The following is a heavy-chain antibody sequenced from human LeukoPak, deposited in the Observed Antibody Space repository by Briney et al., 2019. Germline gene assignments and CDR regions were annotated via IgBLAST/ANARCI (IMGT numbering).Heavy chain of an antibody. Sequence: ASVKVSCKASGYTFTGYYMLWVRQAPGQGLEWMGRINPNSGGTNYAQKFQGRVTMTRDTSISTPYMELSRLRSDDTAVYYCARVRVQLWLGSFDYWGQGTLVTVSS. D-gene: IGHD5-18*01. V-gene: IGHV1-2*06. CDR2: INPNSGGT. CDR3: ARVRVQLWLGSFDY. J-gene: IGHJ4*02. CDR1: GYTFTGYY.